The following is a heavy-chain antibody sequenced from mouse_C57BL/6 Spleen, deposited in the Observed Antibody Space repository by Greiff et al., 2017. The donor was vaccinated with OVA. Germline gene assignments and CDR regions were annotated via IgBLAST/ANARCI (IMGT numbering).Heavy chain of an antibody. CDR3: ARRGPYDYDRNYFDY. D-gene: IGHD2-4*01. Sequence: QVQLQQSGPDLVKPGASVKISCKASGYAFSSSWMNWVKQRPGKGLEWIGRIYPGDGDTNYNGKFKGKATLTADKSSSTAYMQLSSLTSEDSAVYFCARRGPYDYDRNYFDYWGQGTTLTVSS. CDR2: IYPGDGDT. J-gene: IGHJ2*01. CDR1: GYAFSSSW. V-gene: IGHV1-82*01.